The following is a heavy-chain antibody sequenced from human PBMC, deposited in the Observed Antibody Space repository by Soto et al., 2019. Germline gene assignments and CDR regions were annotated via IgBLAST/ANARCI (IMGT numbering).Heavy chain of an antibody. J-gene: IGHJ4*02. D-gene: IGHD6-6*01. CDR1: GGSSSSSNW. V-gene: IGHV4-4*02. CDR3: AREGSSSSFDY. CDR2: IYHSGST. Sequence: PSETLSLTCAVSGGSSSSSNWWSWVRQPPGKGLEWIGEIYHSGSTNYNPSLKSRVTISIDKSKNQFSLKLNYVTAADTAVFYCAREGSSSSFDYWGQGTLVTVSS.